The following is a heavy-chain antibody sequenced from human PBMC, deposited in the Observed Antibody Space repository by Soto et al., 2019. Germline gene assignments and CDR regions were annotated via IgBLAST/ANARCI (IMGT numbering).Heavy chain of an antibody. CDR1: GGSISSSSYY. Sequence: SETLSLTCTVSGGSISSSSYYWGWIRQPPGKGLEWIGSIYYSGSTYYNPSLKSRVTISVDTSKNQFSLKLSYVTAADTAVYYCARLMYYDILTGYPDAFDIWGQGTMVTVSS. D-gene: IGHD3-9*01. CDR3: ARLMYYDILTGYPDAFDI. CDR2: IYYSGST. V-gene: IGHV4-39*01. J-gene: IGHJ3*02.